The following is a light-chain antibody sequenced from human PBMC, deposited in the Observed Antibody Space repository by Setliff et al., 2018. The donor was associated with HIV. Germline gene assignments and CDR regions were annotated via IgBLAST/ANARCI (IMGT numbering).Light chain of an antibody. J-gene: IGLJ1*01. V-gene: IGLV2-11*01. CDR2: DVI. Sequence: QSVLTQPRSVSGSPGQSVTFSCSGSSSDIGTYNYVSWYQQRPGKAPNLIIYDVIRRPSGVPDRFSGSKSGNTASLTISGLQAEDEAEYYCCSYAGSYRYIFGSGTKVTVL. CDR1: SSDIGTYNY. CDR3: CSYAGSYRYI.